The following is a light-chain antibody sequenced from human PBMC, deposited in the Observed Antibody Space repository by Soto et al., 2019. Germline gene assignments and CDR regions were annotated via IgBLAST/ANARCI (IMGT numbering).Light chain of an antibody. CDR3: TSWDDSLSAWV. V-gene: IGLV1-47*01. J-gene: IGLJ3*02. Sequence: QSFLIQPPSSSGTPGQRVTISCSGSTANIEANYVYWYQQFPGTAPKLLIYRNKERPSGVPDRFSGSKSGTSASLAVSGLRSEDEADYFCTSWDDSLSAWVFGGGTKVTVL. CDR1: TANIEANY. CDR2: RNK.